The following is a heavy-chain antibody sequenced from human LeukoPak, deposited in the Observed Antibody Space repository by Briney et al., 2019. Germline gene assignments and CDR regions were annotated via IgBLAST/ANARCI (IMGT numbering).Heavy chain of an antibody. J-gene: IGHJ5*02. Sequence: SETLSLTCAVYGGSFSGYYWGWIRQPPGKGLEWIGEINHSGSTNYNPSLKSRVTISVDTSKNQFSLKLSSVTAADTAVYYCARDSKEEYGSGSYNNWFDPWGQGTLVTVSS. CDR3: ARDSKEEYGSGSYNNWFDP. V-gene: IGHV4-34*01. CDR1: GGSFSGYY. D-gene: IGHD3-10*01. CDR2: INHSGST.